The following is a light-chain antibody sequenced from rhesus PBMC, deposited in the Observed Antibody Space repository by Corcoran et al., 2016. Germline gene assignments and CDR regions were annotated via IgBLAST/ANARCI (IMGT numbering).Light chain of an antibody. J-gene: IGKJ2*01. CDR1: QGISSW. V-gene: IGKV1-21*01. CDR2: KAS. CDR3: QQYTSAPYS. Sequence: DIQMTQSPSSLSASVGDRVTITCRAIQGISSWLAWYQQKPGKAPKLLTYKASSLQSGVLSRFSGSGSGTVFTHTISSLQPDDFAKYYCQQYTSAPYSFGQGTKVEIK.